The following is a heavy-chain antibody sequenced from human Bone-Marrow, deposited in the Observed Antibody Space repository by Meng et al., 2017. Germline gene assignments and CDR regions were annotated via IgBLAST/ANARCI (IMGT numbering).Heavy chain of an antibody. V-gene: IGHV3-30*01. D-gene: IGHD6-19*01. Sequence: GESLKISCAASGFTFSSYAMHWVRQAPGKGLEWVAVISYDGSNKYYADSVKGRFTISRDNSKNTLYLQMNSLRAEDTAVYYCAREGQWLVHLYYYYGMDVWGQGTTVTGSS. CDR1: GFTFSSYA. CDR3: AREGQWLVHLYYYYGMDV. J-gene: IGHJ6*02. CDR2: ISYDGSNK.